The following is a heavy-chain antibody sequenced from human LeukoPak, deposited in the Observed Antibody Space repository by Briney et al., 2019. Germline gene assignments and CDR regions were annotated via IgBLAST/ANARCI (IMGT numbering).Heavy chain of an antibody. D-gene: IGHD2/OR15-2a*01. CDR1: GFIFSSHG. J-gene: IGHJ4*02. Sequence: PGGSLRLSCAASGFIFSSHGMHWVRQAPGKGLEWVALIWYDGSNKYYTDSVKGRLTISRDNSKNTLYLQMNNLRAEDTAVYYCAREGPRGNSQFDYWGQGTLVTVSS. V-gene: IGHV3-33*01. CDR3: AREGPRGNSQFDY. CDR2: IWYDGSNK.